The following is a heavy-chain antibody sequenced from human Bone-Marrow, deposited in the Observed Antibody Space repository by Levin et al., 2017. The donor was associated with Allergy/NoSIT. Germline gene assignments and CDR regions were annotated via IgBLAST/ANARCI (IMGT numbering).Heavy chain of an antibody. J-gene: IGHJ5*02. CDR1: GFTFNSYA. V-gene: IGHV3-23*01. D-gene: IGHD6-13*01. CDR3: AGCRVEPTAPGWCNWFDP. Sequence: GGSLRLSCAASGFTFNSYAMNWVRQAPGKGLEWVSSINSGGTGTYYADSVKGRFTISRDNSKSTLSLQMDSLRAEDPGLYVWAGCRVEPTAPGWCNWFDPWGQGTLVTVSS. CDR2: INSGGTGT.